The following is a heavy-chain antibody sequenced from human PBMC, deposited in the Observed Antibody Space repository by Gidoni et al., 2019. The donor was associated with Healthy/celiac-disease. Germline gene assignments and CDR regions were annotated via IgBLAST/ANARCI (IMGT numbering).Heavy chain of an antibody. V-gene: IGHV3-21*01. CDR3: ARDRVAVAPNWFDP. CDR1: GLTFSSYS. J-gene: IGHJ5*02. CDR2: ISSSSSYI. D-gene: IGHD6-19*01. Sequence: EVQLVESGGGLVKPGGSLRLSCADAGLTFSSYSMNWVGQAPGKGREGVSSISSSSSYIYYADSVKGRFTISRDNAKNSLYLQMNSLRAEDTAVYYCARDRVAVAPNWFDPWGQGTLVTVSS.